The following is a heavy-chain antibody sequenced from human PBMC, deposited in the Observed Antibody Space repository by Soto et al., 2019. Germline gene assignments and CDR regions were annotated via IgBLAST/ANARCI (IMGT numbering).Heavy chain of an antibody. CDR1: GDTFSIYT. CDR3: ARDRDNSNWPNFDS. Sequence: QVQLVQSGSEVKKPGSSVRVSCKTSGDTFSIYTISWVRQAPGQGLEWMGRVLPFLDITSYSQRFQARVTITAARSTTTAYMELTSLRSEDTAVYYCARDRDNSNWPNFDSWGQGTLVTVSS. V-gene: IGHV1-69*02. J-gene: IGHJ4*02. D-gene: IGHD6-13*01. CDR2: VLPFLDIT.